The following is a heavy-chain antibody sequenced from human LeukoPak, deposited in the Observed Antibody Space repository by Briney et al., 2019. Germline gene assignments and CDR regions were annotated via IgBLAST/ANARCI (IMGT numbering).Heavy chain of an antibody. Sequence: GGSLRLSCAASGFTFSSYSMNWVRQAPGKGLEWVSSISSSSSYIYYADSVKGRFTISRGNAKNSLYLQMNSLRAEDTAVYYCARGLLAVARSGAFDIWGQGTMVTVSS. D-gene: IGHD6-19*01. CDR2: ISSSSSYI. CDR3: ARGLLAVARSGAFDI. V-gene: IGHV3-21*01. J-gene: IGHJ3*02. CDR1: GFTFSSYS.